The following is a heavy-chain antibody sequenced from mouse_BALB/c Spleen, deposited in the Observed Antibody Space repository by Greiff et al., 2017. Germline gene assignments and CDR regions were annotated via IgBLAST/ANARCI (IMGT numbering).Heavy chain of an antibody. Sequence: QVQLQQSGAELVKPGASVKLSCKTSGYTFTSYWIQWVKQRPGQGLGWIGEIFPGTGTTYYNEKFKGKATLTIDTSSSTAYMQLSSLTSEDSAVYFCARRDYGSSWYFDVWGAGTTVTVSS. CDR2: IFPGTGTT. J-gene: IGHJ1*01. V-gene: IGHV1S132*01. D-gene: IGHD1-1*01. CDR3: ARRDYGSSWYFDV. CDR1: GYTFTSYW.